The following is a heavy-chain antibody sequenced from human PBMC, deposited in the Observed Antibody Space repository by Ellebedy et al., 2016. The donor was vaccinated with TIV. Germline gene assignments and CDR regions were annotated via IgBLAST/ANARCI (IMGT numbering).Heavy chain of an antibody. D-gene: IGHD1-14*01. V-gene: IGHV3-23*01. Sequence: PGGSLRLSCVASGFTFSNYGMSWVRQAPGKGLEWVSAISGGGGDTYHADSVRVRFTVSRDNSKNTLYQQMNSLRAEDTAVYYCARDLTTGTMSLYYYYGVDVWGQGTTVTVSS. CDR3: ARDLTTGTMSLYYYYGVDV. CDR1: GFTFSNYG. J-gene: IGHJ6*02. CDR2: ISGGGGDT.